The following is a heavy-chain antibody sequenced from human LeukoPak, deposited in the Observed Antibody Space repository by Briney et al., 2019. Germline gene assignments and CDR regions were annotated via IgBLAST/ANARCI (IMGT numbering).Heavy chain of an antibody. Sequence: GGSLRLSCAASGFTFSSYEMNRVRHAPGKGLEWVSYISSSGSTIYHADSVEGRFTISRDNAKNSLYLQMNSLRAEDTAVYYCARESRSSGWDYFDYWGQGTPVTVSS. V-gene: IGHV3-48*03. CDR1: GFTFSSYE. J-gene: IGHJ4*02. D-gene: IGHD6-19*01. CDR2: ISSSGSTI. CDR3: ARESRSSGWDYFDY.